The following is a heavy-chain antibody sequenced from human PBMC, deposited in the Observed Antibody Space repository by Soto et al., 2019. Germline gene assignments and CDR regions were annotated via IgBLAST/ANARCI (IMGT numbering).Heavy chain of an antibody. V-gene: IGHV4-59*01. CDR1: GGSINYSY. Sequence: SETLPLTCTVSGGSINYSYWTWIRQPPGKGLEWIGYISYTGSANYNASLKSRLTISVDTSKNQFSLKLSSVTAADTALYYCARVNYGDYYYGMDVWGQGTTVTVSS. CDR2: ISYTGSA. CDR3: ARVNYGDYYYGMDV. D-gene: IGHD4-17*01. J-gene: IGHJ6*02.